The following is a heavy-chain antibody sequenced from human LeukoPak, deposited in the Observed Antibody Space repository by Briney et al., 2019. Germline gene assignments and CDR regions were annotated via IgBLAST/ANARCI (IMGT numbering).Heavy chain of an antibody. CDR3: ARSRITIFGVITRGAFDI. J-gene: IGHJ3*02. CDR2: INWNGDRI. V-gene: IGHV3-20*04. Sequence: GGSLRLSCAASGFTFEDYGMNWVRQAPGKGLEWVSGINWNGDRIGYADSVKGRFTISRDNAKNSLYLQMNSLRAEDTALYYCARSRITIFGVITRGAFDIWGQGTMVTVSS. D-gene: IGHD3-3*01. CDR1: GFTFEDYG.